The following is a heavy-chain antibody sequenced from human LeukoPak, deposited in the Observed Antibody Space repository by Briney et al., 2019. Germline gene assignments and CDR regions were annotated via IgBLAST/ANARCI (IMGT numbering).Heavy chain of an antibody. CDR1: GLTFSSHA. Sequence: GGSLRLSCAASGLTFSSHAMHWVRQAPGKGLEWVAVISHDGSDKHYTDSVKGRFTISRDNSRNTLYLQMNSLRTEDTADYYCAREPGPGYFDYWGQGTLVTVSS. V-gene: IGHV3-30-3*01. J-gene: IGHJ4*02. D-gene: IGHD1-14*01. CDR2: ISHDGSDK. CDR3: AREPGPGYFDY.